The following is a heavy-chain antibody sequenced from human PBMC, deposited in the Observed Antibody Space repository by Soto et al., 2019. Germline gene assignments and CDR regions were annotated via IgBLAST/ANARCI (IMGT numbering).Heavy chain of an antibody. CDR3: ARGVGVAADFDY. Sequence: QVQLVQSGAEEKKPGASVKVSCKASGYTFTGYAMHWVRQAPGQRLEWMGWINAGNGNTKYSQKFQGRVTITRDTSASTAYMELSSLRSEDTAVYYCARGVGVAADFDYWGQGTLVTVSS. V-gene: IGHV1-3*05. D-gene: IGHD6-19*01. CDR1: GYTFTGYA. J-gene: IGHJ4*02. CDR2: INAGNGNT.